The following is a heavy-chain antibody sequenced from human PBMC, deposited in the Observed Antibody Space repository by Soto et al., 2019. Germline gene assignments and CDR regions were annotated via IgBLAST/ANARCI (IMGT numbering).Heavy chain of an antibody. CDR3: ARAYYYTMDV. CDR1: GFTFRDYY. CDR2: IDSSTKYT. V-gene: IGHV3-11*05. Sequence: QVQLVESGGGLVRPGGSLRLSCEASGFTFRDYYMTWFRQAPGKGLEWLSYIDSSTKYTNHPDSVKGRFTLSRDNAKNSLYLQMNSLRADDTAVYYCARAYYYTMDVWGQGTMVTVSS. J-gene: IGHJ6*02.